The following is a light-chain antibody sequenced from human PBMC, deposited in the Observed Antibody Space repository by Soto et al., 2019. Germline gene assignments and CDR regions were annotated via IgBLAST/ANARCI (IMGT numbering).Light chain of an antibody. CDR3: QSYDSSLSAHYV. CDR2: GNT. Sequence: QSVLTQPPLVSGAPGQGVTISCTGSSSNIGAGYDVQWYQQLPGTAPKLLIYGNTNRPSGVPDRFSGSKSGTSASLAITGLQAEDEADYYCQSYDSSLSAHYVFGTGTKVTVL. CDR1: SSNIGAGYD. V-gene: IGLV1-40*01. J-gene: IGLJ1*01.